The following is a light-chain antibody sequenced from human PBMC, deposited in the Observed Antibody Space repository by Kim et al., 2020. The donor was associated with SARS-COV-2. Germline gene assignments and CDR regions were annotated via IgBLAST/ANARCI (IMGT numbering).Light chain of an antibody. Sequence: VSPGERATLSCRASQSVSSNFVSCQQQPGRAPRLLIYDASTRATGSTARFSGSGSATEFTLTISSLQSEDFAVYYCQQYNNWPPYTFGQGTKLEI. CDR2: DAS. V-gene: IGKV3-15*01. J-gene: IGKJ2*01. CDR1: QSVSSN. CDR3: QQYNNWPPYT.